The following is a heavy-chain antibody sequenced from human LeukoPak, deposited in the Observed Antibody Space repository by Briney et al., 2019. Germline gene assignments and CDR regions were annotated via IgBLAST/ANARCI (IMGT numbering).Heavy chain of an antibody. V-gene: IGHV3-48*03. Sequence: GGSLRLSCAACGFTFSSYEINWVRQAPGKGLEWVSYISSSGSTIYYADSVKGRFTISRDNAKNSLYLQMNSLRAEDTAVYYCARAPGGSYGPTTDFDYWGQGTLVTVSS. CDR1: GFTFSSYE. CDR3: ARAPGGSYGPTTDFDY. J-gene: IGHJ4*02. CDR2: ISSSGSTI. D-gene: IGHD1-26*01.